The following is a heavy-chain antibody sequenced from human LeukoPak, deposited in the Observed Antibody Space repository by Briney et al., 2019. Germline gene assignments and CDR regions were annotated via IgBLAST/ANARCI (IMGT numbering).Heavy chain of an antibody. D-gene: IGHD6-13*01. CDR2: IVGSSST. Sequence: PGGSLRLSCAASGFTFSNFAMTWVRQAPGKGLEWVSSIVGSSSTYYSDSLKGRFTISRDNAKNSLYLQMNSLRAEDTAVYYCARIGAGSSRDYWGQGPLVTVSS. V-gene: IGHV3-21*01. CDR1: GFTFSNFA. CDR3: ARIGAGSSRDY. J-gene: IGHJ4*02.